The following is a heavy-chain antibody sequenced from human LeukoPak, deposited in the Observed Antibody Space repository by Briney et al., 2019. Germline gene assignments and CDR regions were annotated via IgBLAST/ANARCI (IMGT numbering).Heavy chain of an antibody. CDR1: GFTFSSYG. J-gene: IGHJ4*02. CDR3: ARDLMGWDLHYFDY. V-gene: IGHV3-30*03. Sequence: PGGSLRLSCAASGFTFSSYGMHWVRQAPGKGLEWVAVISYDGSNKYYADSVKGRFTISRDNAKNSLYLQMHSLRAEDTAVYYCARDLMGWDLHYFDYWGQGTLATVSS. CDR2: ISYDGSNK. D-gene: IGHD1-26*01.